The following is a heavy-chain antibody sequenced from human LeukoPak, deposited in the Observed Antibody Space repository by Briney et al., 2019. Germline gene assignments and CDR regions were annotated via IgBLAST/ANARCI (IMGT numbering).Heavy chain of an antibody. Sequence: ASVKVSCKASGYTFTSYDINWVRQATGQGLEWMGWMNPNSGNTGYAQKFQGRVTITADKSTSTAYMELSSLRSEDTAVYYCAREVAATKPFDYWGQGTLVTLSS. CDR1: GYTFTSYD. V-gene: IGHV1-8*01. CDR3: AREVAATKPFDY. CDR2: MNPNSGNT. J-gene: IGHJ4*02. D-gene: IGHD1-26*01.